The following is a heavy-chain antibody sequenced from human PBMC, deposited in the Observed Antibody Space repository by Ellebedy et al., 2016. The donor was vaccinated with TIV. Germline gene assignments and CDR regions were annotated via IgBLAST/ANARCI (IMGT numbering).Heavy chain of an antibody. Sequence: GESLKISCKGSGYSFTTYWIGWVRQMPGKGLEWLGIIFPADSHARYSPSIQGQVSISVDKSISTAYLQWSSLKASDAAMYYCARGGEWNAHFDYWGQGTLVSVSS. J-gene: IGHJ4*02. CDR2: IFPADSHA. CDR1: GYSFTTYW. V-gene: IGHV5-51*01. D-gene: IGHD1-1*01. CDR3: ARGGEWNAHFDY.